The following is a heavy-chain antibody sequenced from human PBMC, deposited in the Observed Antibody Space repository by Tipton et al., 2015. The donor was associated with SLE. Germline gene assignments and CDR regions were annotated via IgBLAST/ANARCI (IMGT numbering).Heavy chain of an antibody. CDR1: GGSISSHY. CDR3: ATEGSGWSHYMDV. Sequence: TLSLTCTVSGGSISSHYWSWIRQPPGKGLEWIGYIYHSGSTYYNPSLKSRVTISVDTSKNQFSLKLTSVTTADTAVYYCATEGSGWSHYMDVWGKGTTVTVSS. D-gene: IGHD6-19*01. J-gene: IGHJ6*03. V-gene: IGHV4-59*11. CDR2: IYHSGST.